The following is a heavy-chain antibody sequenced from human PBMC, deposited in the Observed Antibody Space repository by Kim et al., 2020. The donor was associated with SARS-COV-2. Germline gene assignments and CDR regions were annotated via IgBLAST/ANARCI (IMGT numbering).Heavy chain of an antibody. J-gene: IGHJ4*02. CDR3: ERGKYYGIVTGKGCYFDY. V-gene: IGHV4-34*01. D-gene: IGHD3-9*01. Sequence: KRRVTISVDTSKNQFSLKLSSVTAADTAVYYCERGKYYGIVTGKGCYFDYWGQGTLVTVSS.